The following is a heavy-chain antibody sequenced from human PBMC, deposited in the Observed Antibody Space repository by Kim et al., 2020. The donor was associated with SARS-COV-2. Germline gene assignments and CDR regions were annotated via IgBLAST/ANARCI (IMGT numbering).Heavy chain of an antibody. J-gene: IGHJ6*02. D-gene: IGHD3-16*01. V-gene: IGHV3-33*01. Sequence: YEDPVRGRFTTSRHTSKTTLYLQMNSLRAEDTAVYYCARDRLGEYGMDVWGQGTTVTVSS. CDR3: ARDRLGEYGMDV.